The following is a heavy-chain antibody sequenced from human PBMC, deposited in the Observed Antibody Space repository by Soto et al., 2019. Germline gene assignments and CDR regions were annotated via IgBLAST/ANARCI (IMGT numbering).Heavy chain of an antibody. CDR1: WCAFNSSS. V-gene: IGHV1-69*02. J-gene: IGHJ4*02. D-gene: IGHD6-19*01. Sequence: WEACWCAFNSSSICSVRQAPGQGLEWMGRIIPILGIANYAQKFQGRVTITADKSTSTAYMELSSLRSEDTAVYYCARKSAVALDYWGQGTLVTVSS. CDR2: IIPILGIA. CDR3: ARKSAVALDY.